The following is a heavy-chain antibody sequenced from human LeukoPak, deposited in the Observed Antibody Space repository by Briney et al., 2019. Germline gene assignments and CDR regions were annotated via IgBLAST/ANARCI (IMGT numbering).Heavy chain of an antibody. V-gene: IGHV1-69*02. J-gene: IGHJ4*02. CDR3: ARSLTAVAGFDY. CDR2: IIPILGIA. CDR1: GGTFSSYT. D-gene: IGHD6-19*01. Sequence: GSSVKVSCKASGGTFSSYTISWVRQAPGQGLEWMGRIIPILGIANYAQKFQGRVTITADKSTSTAYMELSSLRSGDTAVYYCARSLTAVAGFDYWGQGTLVAVSS.